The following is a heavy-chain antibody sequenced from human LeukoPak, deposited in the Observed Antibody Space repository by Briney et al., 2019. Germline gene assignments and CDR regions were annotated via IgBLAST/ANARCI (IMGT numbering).Heavy chain of an antibody. CDR1: AFTFSSYA. V-gene: IGHV3-23*01. CDR2: ISGGGGST. Sequence: GGSLRLSCAASAFTFSSYAMNWVRQAPGKGLEWVSGISGGGGSTYYADSVKGRFTISRDNSKNTLYLQMDSLRVEDTALYYCAKGSGINHYHWIDPWGQGTLVTVSS. CDR3: AKGSGINHYHWIDP. D-gene: IGHD1-14*01. J-gene: IGHJ5*02.